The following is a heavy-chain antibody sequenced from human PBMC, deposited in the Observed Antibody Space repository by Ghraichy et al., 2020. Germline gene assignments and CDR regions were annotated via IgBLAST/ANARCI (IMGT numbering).Heavy chain of an antibody. J-gene: IGHJ4*02. V-gene: IGHV1-2*02. Sequence: ASVKVSCKASGYTFTGYYIHWVRQAPGQGLEWMGWINPNSDGTKYAQKFQGRVTMTRDTSISTAFMELSRLRSDDTDVYYCAKVQGSGSYSTFDYWGQGTLVTVSS. CDR1: GYTFTGYY. D-gene: IGHD3-10*01. CDR2: INPNSDGT. CDR3: AKVQGSGSYSTFDY.